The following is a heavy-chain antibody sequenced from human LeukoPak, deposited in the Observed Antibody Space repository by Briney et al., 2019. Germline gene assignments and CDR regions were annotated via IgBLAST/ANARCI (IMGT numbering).Heavy chain of an antibody. CDR3: ARDGGLAAAGSFDY. CDR2: ISTNTGNP. CDR1: GYTLTDYY. J-gene: IGHJ4*02. Sequence: ASVKVSCKASGYTLTDYYMHWVRQAPGQGLEWMGWISTNTGNPTYAQGFTGRFVFSLDTSVSTAYLQISSLKAEDTAVYYCARDGGLAAAGSFDYWGQGTLVTVSS. V-gene: IGHV7-4-1*02. D-gene: IGHD6-13*01.